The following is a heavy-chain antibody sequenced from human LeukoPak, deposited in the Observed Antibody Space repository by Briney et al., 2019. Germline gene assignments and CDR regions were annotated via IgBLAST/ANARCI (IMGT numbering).Heavy chain of an antibody. V-gene: IGHV1-69*05. CDR2: IIPISGTA. D-gene: IGHD6-13*01. Sequence: SSVKVSCKASGGAFSSYAISWVRQAPGQGLEWMGRIIPISGTANYAQKFQGRVTITTDESTSTAYMELSSLRSEDTAVYYCARDSKSKYSSSWYAYYYYYMDVWGKGTTVTVSS. CDR3: ARDSKSKYSSSWYAYYYYYMDV. J-gene: IGHJ6*03. CDR1: GGAFSSYA.